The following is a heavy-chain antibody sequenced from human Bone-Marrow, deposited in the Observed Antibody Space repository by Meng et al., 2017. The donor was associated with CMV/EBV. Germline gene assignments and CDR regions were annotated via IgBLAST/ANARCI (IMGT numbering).Heavy chain of an antibody. CDR1: GFTFGDYA. CDR2: IRSKAYGGTT. V-gene: IGHV3-49*04. D-gene: IGHD1-26*01. J-gene: IGHJ4*02. Sequence: GGSLRLSCTASGFTFGDYAMSWVRQAPGKGLEWVGFIRSKAYGGTTEYAASVKGRFTISRDDSKSIAYLQMNSLKTEDTAVYYCTRSGIVGALDYWGQATLVSVSS. CDR3: TRSGIVGALDY.